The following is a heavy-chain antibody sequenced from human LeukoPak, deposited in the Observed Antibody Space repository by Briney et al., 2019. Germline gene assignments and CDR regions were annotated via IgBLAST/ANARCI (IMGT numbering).Heavy chain of an antibody. CDR1: GFTFDGYA. D-gene: IGHD6-19*01. CDR3: AKDKSVRVKGIAVAGTYFDY. J-gene: IGHJ4*02. Sequence: GGSLRLSCAASGFTFDGYAMHWVRQAPGKGLEWVSGISWNSGSIGYADSVKGRFTISRDNAKNSLYLQMNSLRAEDTALYYCAKDKSVRVKGIAVAGTYFDYWGQGTLVTVSS. V-gene: IGHV3-9*01. CDR2: ISWNSGSI.